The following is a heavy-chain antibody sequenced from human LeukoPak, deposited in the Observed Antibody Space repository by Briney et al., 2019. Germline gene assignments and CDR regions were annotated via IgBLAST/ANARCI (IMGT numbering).Heavy chain of an antibody. CDR1: GASISSSDYY. V-gene: IGHV4-39*07. J-gene: IGHJ4*02. D-gene: IGHD1-26*01. CDR3: ARAGYTISYYSLDY. CDR2: INSGST. Sequence: SETLSLTCSVSGASISSSDYYWGWIRQPPGKGLEWIGRINSGSTYYNPSLKSRVTISVDTSKNQFSLKLTSVTAADTAMYYCARAGYTISYYSLDYWGQGTLVTVSS.